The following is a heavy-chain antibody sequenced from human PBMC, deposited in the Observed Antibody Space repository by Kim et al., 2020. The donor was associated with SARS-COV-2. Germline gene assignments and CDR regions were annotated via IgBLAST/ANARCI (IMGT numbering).Heavy chain of an antibody. CDR1: GGTFSSYA. D-gene: IGHD5-12*01. J-gene: IGHJ6*02. CDR2: IIPIFGTA. CDR3: ARGPYGGYDAYYYYYGMDV. Sequence: SVKVSCKASGGTFSSYAISWVRQAPGQGLEWMGGIIPIFGTANYAQKFQGRVTITADESTSTAYMELSSLRSEDTAVYYCARGPYGGYDAYYYYYGMDVWGQRTTVTVSS. V-gene: IGHV1-69*13.